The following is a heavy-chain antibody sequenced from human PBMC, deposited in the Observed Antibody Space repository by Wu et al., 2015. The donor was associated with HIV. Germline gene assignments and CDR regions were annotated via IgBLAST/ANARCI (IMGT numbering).Heavy chain of an antibody. CDR2: IIPIFGTA. D-gene: IGHD4-23*01. Sequence: QVQLVQSGAEVKKPGSSVKVSCKASGGTFSSYAISWVRQAPGQGLEWMGRIIPIFGTANYAQKFQGRVTITADESTSTAYMELSSLRSEDTAVYYCARDRGDYGGPQGYYYYGMDVWGQGTTVTVSS. CDR3: ARDRGDYGGPQGYYYYGMDV. V-gene: IGHV1-69*13. CDR1: GGTFSSYA. J-gene: IGHJ6*02.